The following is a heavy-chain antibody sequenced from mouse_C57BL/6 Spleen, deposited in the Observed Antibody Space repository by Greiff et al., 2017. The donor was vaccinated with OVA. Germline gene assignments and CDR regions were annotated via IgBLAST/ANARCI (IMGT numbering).Heavy chain of an antibody. CDR1: GYTFTSYW. D-gene: IGHD2-5*01. J-gene: IGHJ4*01. CDR3: ARLRYSNYGYAMDY. CDR2: IDPNSGGT. V-gene: IGHV1-72*01. Sequence: QVQLKEPGAELVKPGASVKLSCKASGYTFTSYWMHWVKQRPGRGLEWIGRIDPNSGGTKYNEKFKSKATLTVDKPSSTAYMQLSSLTSEDSAVYYCARLRYSNYGYAMDYWGQGTSVTVSS.